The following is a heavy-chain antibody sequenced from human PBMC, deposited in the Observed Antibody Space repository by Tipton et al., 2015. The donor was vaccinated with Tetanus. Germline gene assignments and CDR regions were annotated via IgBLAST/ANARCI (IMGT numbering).Heavy chain of an antibody. V-gene: IGHV4-30-2*01. D-gene: IGHD7-27*01. Sequence: TLSLTCTVSGGSISTGGYSWRWIRQPPGKGLECIGYIFRTGSTTYNPSLKSRVSISVDTSKNQFSLRLRSVTAADTAVYYCARQLWGYWFDPWGQGTRVTVSS. J-gene: IGHJ5*02. CDR2: IFRTGST. CDR1: GGSISTGGYS. CDR3: ARQLWGYWFDP.